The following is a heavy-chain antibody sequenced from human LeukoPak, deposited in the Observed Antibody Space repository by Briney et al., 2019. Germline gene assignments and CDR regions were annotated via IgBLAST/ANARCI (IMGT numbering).Heavy chain of an antibody. CDR1: GYTFTGYY. D-gene: IGHD3-16*02. J-gene: IGHJ4*02. CDR3: ARDAYDYVWGSYRYTGD. Sequence: ASVKVSCKASGYTFTGYYMRWVRQAPGQGLEWMGWINPNSGGTNYAQKFQGRVTMTRDTSISTAYMELSRLRSDDTAVYYCARDAYDYVWGSYRYTGDWGQGTLVTVSS. CDR2: INPNSGGT. V-gene: IGHV1-2*02.